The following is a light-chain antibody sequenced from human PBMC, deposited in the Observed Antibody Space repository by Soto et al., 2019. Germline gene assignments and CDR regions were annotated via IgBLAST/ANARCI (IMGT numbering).Light chain of an antibody. CDR3: QTYNSYPYP. CDR1: QSISSW. CDR2: KAS. V-gene: IGKV1-5*03. J-gene: IGKJ2*01. Sequence: DIQMTQSPSTLSASVGDRVTITCRASQSISSWLAWFQQKTGKAPKLLIYKASSLESGVPSRFSGSGFGTEFTLNISKLEADDFATYYRQTYNSYPYPFGQGNKLEIK.